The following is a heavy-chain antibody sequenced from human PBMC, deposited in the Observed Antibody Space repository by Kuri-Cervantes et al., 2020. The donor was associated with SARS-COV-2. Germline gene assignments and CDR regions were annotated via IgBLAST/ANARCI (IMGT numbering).Heavy chain of an antibody. Sequence: GSLRLSCSFSGDSITTYYWSWIRQPPGKGLEWIGYFHYSGSTNYNPSLKSRVTISVDTSTNQISLKLTSVTAADTAVYYCARDKLLSVAGQLHYYGMDVWGQGTTVTVSS. CDR1: GDSITTYY. V-gene: IGHV4-59*01. CDR3: ARDKLLSVAGQLHYYGMDV. D-gene: IGHD6-19*01. J-gene: IGHJ6*02. CDR2: FHYSGST.